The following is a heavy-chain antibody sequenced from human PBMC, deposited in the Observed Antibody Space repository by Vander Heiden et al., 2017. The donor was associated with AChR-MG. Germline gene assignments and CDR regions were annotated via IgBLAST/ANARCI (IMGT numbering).Heavy chain of an antibody. Sequence: QVQLQESGPGLVKPSETLSLTCTVPGGSISSYYWSWIRQPAGKGLEWIGRIYTSGSTNYNPSLKSRVTMSVDTSKNQFSLKLSSVTAADTAVYYCARSYYYDSSGEFDYWGQGTLVTVSS. CDR1: GGSISSYY. CDR2: IYTSGST. CDR3: ARSYYYDSSGEFDY. D-gene: IGHD3-22*01. V-gene: IGHV4-4*07. J-gene: IGHJ4*02.